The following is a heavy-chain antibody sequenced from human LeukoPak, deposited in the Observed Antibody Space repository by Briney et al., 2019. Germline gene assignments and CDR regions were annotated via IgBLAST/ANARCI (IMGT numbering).Heavy chain of an antibody. CDR3: VKASSSSPQYNWFDA. CDR2: ISGSGRST. D-gene: IGHD6-6*01. V-gene: IGHV3-23*01. CDR1: GFTFSSYA. J-gene: IGHJ5*02. Sequence: GGSLRLSCAASGFTFSSYAMSWVRQAPGKGLEWVSGISGSGRSTYNADSVRGRSTISRDNSKNTLYLQMNSLRAEDTAVYYCVKASSSSPQYNWFDAWGQGTLVTVSS.